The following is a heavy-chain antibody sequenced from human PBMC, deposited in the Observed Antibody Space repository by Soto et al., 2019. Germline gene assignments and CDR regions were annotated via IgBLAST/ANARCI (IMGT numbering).Heavy chain of an antibody. Sequence: PSQTLSLTCAISGDSVSSNSAAWNWIRQSPSRGLEWLGRTYYRSKWYNDYAVSVKSRITINPDTSKNQFSLQLNSVTPEDTAVYYCASAHDYDFWSGRGSYFDYWGQGTLVTVSS. CDR3: ASAHDYDFWSGRGSYFDY. V-gene: IGHV6-1*01. J-gene: IGHJ4*02. CDR1: GDSVSSNSAA. D-gene: IGHD3-3*01. CDR2: TYYRSKWYN.